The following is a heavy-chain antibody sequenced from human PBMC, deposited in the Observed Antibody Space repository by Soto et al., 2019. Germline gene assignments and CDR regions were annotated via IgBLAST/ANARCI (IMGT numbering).Heavy chain of an antibody. V-gene: IGHV4-34*01. J-gene: IGHJ4*02. Sequence: QVQLQQWGAGLLKPSETLSLTFAVYGGSFSGYYWSWIRQPPGNGLEWIGEINHSRRANYNPSLKSRVNGSVDKSKSQFSLKLVSVTAADTAVYYCRIGDCSSTSCRLRWWGQGTLVTVS. CDR2: INHSRRA. D-gene: IGHD2-2*01. CDR3: RIGDCSSTSCRLRW. CDR1: GGSFSGYY.